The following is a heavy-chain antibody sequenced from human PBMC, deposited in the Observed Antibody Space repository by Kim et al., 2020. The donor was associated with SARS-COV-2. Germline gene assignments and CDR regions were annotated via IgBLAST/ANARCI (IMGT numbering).Heavy chain of an antibody. CDR2: IKEDGTGT. CDR3: ARQTRASPSSR. V-gene: IGHV3-7*01. Sequence: GGSLRLSCAGSGFTFSNSWMKWVRQAPGKGLEYVATIKEDGTGTYNVYSVRGRVTISIDNAETAVYLQMNIMRADDAAVYDCARQTRASPSSRWGQGTLV. CDR1: GFTFSNSW. D-gene: IGHD2-2*01. J-gene: IGHJ4*02.